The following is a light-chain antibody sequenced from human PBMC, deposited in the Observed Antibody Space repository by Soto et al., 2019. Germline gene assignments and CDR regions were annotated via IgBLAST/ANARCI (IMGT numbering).Light chain of an antibody. V-gene: IGKV1D-12*01. CDR1: QGINSW. J-gene: IGKJ3*01. CDR2: GAS. CDR3: QLTGRFPFT. Sequence: DTQMTQSPSSVSASVGDRVTITCRASQGINSWLAWYQQTPGKAPKLLIYGASTLETGVPTRFSGSGSGTDFTLTISSLQPEDFGTYYCQLTGRFPFTFGPGTTVDIK.